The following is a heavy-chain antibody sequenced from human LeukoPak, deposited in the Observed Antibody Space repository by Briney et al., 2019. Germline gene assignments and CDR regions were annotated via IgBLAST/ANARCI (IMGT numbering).Heavy chain of an antibody. J-gene: IGHJ4*02. D-gene: IGHD6-19*01. V-gene: IGHV3-64*01. CDR2: ISSNGGST. Sequence: GGSLRLSCAASGFTFSSYAMHWVRQAPGKGLEYVSAISSNGGSTYYANSVEGRFTISRDNSKNTLYLQMGSLRAEDMAVYYCARYSSGFDYWGQGTLVTVSS. CDR3: ARYSSGFDY. CDR1: GFTFSSYA.